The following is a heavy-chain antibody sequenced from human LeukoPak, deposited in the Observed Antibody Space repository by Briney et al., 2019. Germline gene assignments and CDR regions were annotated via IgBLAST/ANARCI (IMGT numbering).Heavy chain of an antibody. J-gene: IGHJ4*02. D-gene: IGHD2-15*01. V-gene: IGHV3-23*01. CDR3: AKERCSAGSCSTTPDF. Sequence: GGSLRLSCGASGLIFSTYAMSCVRHAPGKGLEWVLGISNSGDRTYYADSVKGRFTISRDSSKNTLYLQMHSLRVDGSALYYCAKERCSAGSCSTTPDFWGEGALVTVSS. CDR2: ISNSGDRT. CDR1: GLIFSTYA.